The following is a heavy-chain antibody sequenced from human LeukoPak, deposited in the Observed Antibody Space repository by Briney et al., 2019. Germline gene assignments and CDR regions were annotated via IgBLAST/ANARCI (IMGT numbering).Heavy chain of an antibody. CDR3: ARGSGYYDFWSGYPGAFDI. Sequence: PGGSLRLSCAASGFTFSSYGMSWVRQAPGKGLEWVSAISGSGGSTYYADSVKGRFTISRDNSKNTLYLQMNSLRAEDTAVYYCARGSGYYDFWSGYPGAFDIWGQGTMVTVSS. CDR1: GFTFSSYG. V-gene: IGHV3-23*01. CDR2: ISGSGGST. D-gene: IGHD3-3*01. J-gene: IGHJ3*02.